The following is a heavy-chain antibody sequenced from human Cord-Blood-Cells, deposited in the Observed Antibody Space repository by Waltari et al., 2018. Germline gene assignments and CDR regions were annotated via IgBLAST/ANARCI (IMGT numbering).Heavy chain of an antibody. CDR3: ARDIVGANDAFDI. Sequence: QVQLQQWGAGLLKPSETLSLTCAVYGGSFSGYYWSWIRQPPGKGLEWIGEITHSGSTNYNPSLKSRVTISVDTSKNQFSLKLSSVTAADTAVYYCARDIVGANDAFDIWGQGTMVTVSS. V-gene: IGHV4-34*01. CDR2: ITHSGST. CDR1: GGSFSGYY. D-gene: IGHD1-26*01. J-gene: IGHJ3*02.